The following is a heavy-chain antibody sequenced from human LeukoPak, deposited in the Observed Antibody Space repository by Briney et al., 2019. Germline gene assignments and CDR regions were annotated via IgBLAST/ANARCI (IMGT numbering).Heavy chain of an antibody. CDR3: ARTQCISTRCSHYFDY. Sequence: GGSLSLPCAASGFSFSSSSMNWVRQAPGKGLEWISYISSSSNAIYYADSVKGLLTLSRDNSKNSLYLQMNSLRAEDTAVYYCARTQCISTRCSHYFDYWGRGILVAVSS. CDR1: GFSFSSSS. D-gene: IGHD2-2*01. V-gene: IGHV3-48*04. J-gene: IGHJ4*02. CDR2: ISSSSNAI.